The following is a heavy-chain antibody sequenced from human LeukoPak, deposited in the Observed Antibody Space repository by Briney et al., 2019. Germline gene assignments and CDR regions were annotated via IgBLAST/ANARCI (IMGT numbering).Heavy chain of an antibody. J-gene: IGHJ4*02. Sequence: GGSLRLSCAPSGFTVSSKYMSWVRQAPGKGLEWGSVIYSGGSTYYADSVKGRFTISRDNSKNTLYLQMNSLRAEDTAVYYCAKDHHYYGSGSQGSFDYWGQGTLVTVSS. CDR1: GFTVSSKY. D-gene: IGHD3-10*01. CDR2: IYSGGST. V-gene: IGHV3-53*01. CDR3: AKDHHYYGSGSQGSFDY.